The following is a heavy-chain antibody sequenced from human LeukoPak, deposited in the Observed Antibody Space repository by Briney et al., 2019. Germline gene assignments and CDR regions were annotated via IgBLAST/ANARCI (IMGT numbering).Heavy chain of an antibody. V-gene: IGHV1-46*01. Sequence: ASVKVSCKAPGYTFTSYYMHWVRQAPGQGLEWMGIINPSGGSTSYAQKFQGRVTMTRTTSITTAYMELRSLRSEDTAVYYCARKINSGYVDDWFFDLWGRGTLVTVSS. CDR2: INPSGGST. CDR1: GYTFTSYY. CDR3: ARKINSGYVDDWFFDL. J-gene: IGHJ2*01. D-gene: IGHD5-12*01.